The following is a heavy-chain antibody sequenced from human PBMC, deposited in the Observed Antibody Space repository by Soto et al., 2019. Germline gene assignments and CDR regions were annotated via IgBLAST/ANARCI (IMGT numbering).Heavy chain of an antibody. CDR2: INAGNGNT. D-gene: IGHD2-15*01. Sequence: ASVKVSCKASGYTFTIYAMHWVRQAPGQRLEWMGWINAGNGNTKYSQKFQGRVTITRDTSASTAYMELGSLRSEDTAVYYCARTPKVVSPAVVFDLWGRGTLVTVSS. CDR1: GYTFTIYA. V-gene: IGHV1-3*01. J-gene: IGHJ2*01. CDR3: ARTPKVVSPAVVFDL.